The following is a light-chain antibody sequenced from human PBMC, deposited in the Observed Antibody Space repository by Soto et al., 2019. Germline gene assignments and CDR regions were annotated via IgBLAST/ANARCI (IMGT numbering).Light chain of an antibody. Sequence: DIQMTHSPASLSASVGDRVTITCRASQSIDKYVNCYQQKPGKGPNLLIYAASNLRTGVQSRFSGSGSGTDFTLSIRSLLPEDFATYFCQQCYSNPWLPFGGGTNVDIK. V-gene: IGKV1-39*01. J-gene: IGKJ4*01. CDR3: QQCYSNPWLP. CDR1: QSIDKY. CDR2: AAS.